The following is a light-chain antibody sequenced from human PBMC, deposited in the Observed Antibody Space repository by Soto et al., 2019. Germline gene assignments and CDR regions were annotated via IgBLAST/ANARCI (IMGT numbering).Light chain of an antibody. V-gene: IGKV3-20*01. J-gene: IGKJ1*01. CDR2: DAS. CDR3: QQYGSSPRT. CDR1: QSFRGL. Sequence: EVVLTQSPVTLSLSPGERATLSCRASQSFRGLLAWYQQKPGQAPRLLIYDASSRATGIPDRFSGSGSATDFTLTISRLEPEDFAVYYCQQYGSSPRTFGQGTKVEIK.